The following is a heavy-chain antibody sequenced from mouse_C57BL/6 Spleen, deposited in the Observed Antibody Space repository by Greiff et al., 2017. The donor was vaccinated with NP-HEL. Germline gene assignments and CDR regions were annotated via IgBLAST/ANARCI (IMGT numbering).Heavy chain of an antibody. CDR2: ISYSGST. CDR1: GYSITSGYD. V-gene: IGHV3-1*01. CDR3: ASNYGSSPYWYFDV. D-gene: IGHD1-1*01. Sequence: EVKLQESGPGMVKPSQSLSLTCTVTGYSITSGYDWHWIRHFPGNKLEWMGYISYSGSTNYNPSLTSPISITHDTSKNHFFLKLNSVTTEDTATYYCASNYGSSPYWYFDVWGTGTTVTVSS. J-gene: IGHJ1*03.